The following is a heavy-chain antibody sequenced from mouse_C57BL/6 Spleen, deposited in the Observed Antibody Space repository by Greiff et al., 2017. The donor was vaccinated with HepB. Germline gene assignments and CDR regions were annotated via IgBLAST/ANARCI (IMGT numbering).Heavy chain of an antibody. D-gene: IGHD2-4*01. CDR2: INYDGSST. J-gene: IGHJ4*01. Sequence: EVKVVESEGGLVQPGSSMKLSCTASGFTFSDYYMAWVRQVPEKGLEWVAKINYDGSSTYYLDSLKSRFIISRDNAKNILYLQMSSLKSEDTATYYCARDRDYAFMDYWGQGTSVTVSS. V-gene: IGHV5-16*01. CDR3: ARDRDYAFMDY. CDR1: GFTFSDYY.